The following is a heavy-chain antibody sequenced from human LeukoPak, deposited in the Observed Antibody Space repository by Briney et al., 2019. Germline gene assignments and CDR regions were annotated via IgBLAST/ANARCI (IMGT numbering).Heavy chain of an antibody. CDR1: GFTFSSYG. V-gene: IGHV3-30*18. CDR2: ISYDGSNK. J-gene: IGHJ4*02. CDR3: AKGYSSSWYVFDY. Sequence: GSLRLSCAASGFTFSSYGMHWVRQAPGKGLEWAAVISYDGSNKYYADSVKGRFTISRDNSKNTLYLQMNSLRAEDTAVYYCAKGYSSSWYVFDYWGQGTLVTVSS. D-gene: IGHD6-13*01.